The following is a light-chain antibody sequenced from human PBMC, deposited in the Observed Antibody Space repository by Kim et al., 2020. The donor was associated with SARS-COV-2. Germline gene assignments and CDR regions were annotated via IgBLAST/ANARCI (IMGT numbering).Light chain of an antibody. J-gene: IGLJ3*02. V-gene: IGLV3-19*01. Sequence: ALGQTVRITCQGDSLRSYDASWYQQKPGQAPVLVIYGKNNRPSGIPDRFSGSSSGNTASLTITGAQAEDEADYYCNSRDSSGNHWVFGGGTQLT. CDR1: SLRSYD. CDR3: NSRDSSGNHWV. CDR2: GKN.